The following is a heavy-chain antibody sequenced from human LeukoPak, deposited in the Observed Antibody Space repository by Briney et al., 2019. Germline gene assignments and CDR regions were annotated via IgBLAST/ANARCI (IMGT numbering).Heavy chain of an antibody. CDR2: IYYSGST. Sequence: PSETLSLTCTVSGGSISSSSYYWGWIRQPPGKGLEWIGSIYYSGSTYYSPSLKSRVTISVDTSKNQFSLKLSSVTAADTAVYYCARLASITMIVVVITSDAFDIWGQGTMVTVSS. D-gene: IGHD3-22*01. CDR1: GGSISSSSYY. J-gene: IGHJ3*02. V-gene: IGHV4-39*01. CDR3: ARLASITMIVVVITSDAFDI.